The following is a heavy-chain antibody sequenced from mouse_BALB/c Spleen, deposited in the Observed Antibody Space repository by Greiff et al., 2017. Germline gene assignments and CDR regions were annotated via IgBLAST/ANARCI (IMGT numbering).Heavy chain of an antibody. D-gene: IGHD1-1*01. J-gene: IGHJ1*01. CDR3: ARHYYGSSYDWYFDV. CDR2: ISSGGSYT. V-gene: IGHV5-6*01. Sequence: EVKLVESGGDLVKPGGSLKLSCAASGFTFSSYGMSWVRQTPDKRLEWVATISSGGSYTYYPDSVKGRFTISRDYAKNTLYLQMSSLKSEDTAVYYCARHYYGSSYDWYFDVWGAGTTVTVSS. CDR1: GFTFSSYG.